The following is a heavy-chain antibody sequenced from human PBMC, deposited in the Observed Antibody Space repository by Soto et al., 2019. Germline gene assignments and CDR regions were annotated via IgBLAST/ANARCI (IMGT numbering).Heavy chain of an antibody. CDR2: VDYRGSA. Sequence: QVQLQESGPGVVRPSETLSLTCTVSGGSFSSGSYYWTWIRQPPGKGLEWIGFVDYRGSATYSPSLKSRLTISLDAPKNQFSLKVNSMTAADTAVYYCARDRRVAGTTFDYWGQGILIAVSS. CDR3: ARDRRVAGTTFDY. J-gene: IGHJ4*02. V-gene: IGHV4-61*01. CDR1: GGSFSSGSYY. D-gene: IGHD1-7*01.